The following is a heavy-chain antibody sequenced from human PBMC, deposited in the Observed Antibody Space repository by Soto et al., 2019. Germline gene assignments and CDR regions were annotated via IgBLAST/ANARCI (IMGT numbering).Heavy chain of an antibody. J-gene: IGHJ6*02. CDR2: IIPIFGTA. CDR1: GGTFSSCA. V-gene: IGHV1-69*13. Sequence: SVKVSFKASGGTFSSCAIRWGRQAPGQGLEWMGGIIPIFGTANYAQKFQGRVTITADESTSTAYMELSSLRSEDTAVYYCARGFDIVVVPAATAHYYYGMDVSGQGTTVTVSS. D-gene: IGHD2-2*01. CDR3: ARGFDIVVVPAATAHYYYGMDV.